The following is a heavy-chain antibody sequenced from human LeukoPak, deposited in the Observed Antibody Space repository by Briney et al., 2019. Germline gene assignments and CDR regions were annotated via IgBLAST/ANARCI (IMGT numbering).Heavy chain of an antibody. CDR3: ARGNIAAAGIHY. J-gene: IGHJ4*02. D-gene: IGHD6-13*01. Sequence: GGSLRLSCAASGFTFSSYWMHWVRQAPGKGLVWVSRINGDGSSTTYVDSVMGRFTISRDNAKNTLYLQMNSVRAEDTAVYYCARGNIAAAGIHYWGQGALVIVSS. CDR2: INGDGSST. V-gene: IGHV3-74*01. CDR1: GFTFSSYW.